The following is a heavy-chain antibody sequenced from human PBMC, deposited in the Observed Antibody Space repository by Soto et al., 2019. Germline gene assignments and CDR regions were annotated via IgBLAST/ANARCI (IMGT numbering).Heavy chain of an antibody. J-gene: IGHJ5*02. CDR3: AAFGEFSRWFDP. CDR1: GGSFSSYY. Sequence: SETLSLTCAVYGGSFSSYYWSWIRQPPGKGLEWIGYIYYSGSTNYNPSLKSRVTISVDTSKNQFSLKLSSVTAADTAVYYCAAFGEFSRWFDPWGQGTLVTVSS. V-gene: IGHV4-59*08. D-gene: IGHD3-10*01. CDR2: IYYSGST.